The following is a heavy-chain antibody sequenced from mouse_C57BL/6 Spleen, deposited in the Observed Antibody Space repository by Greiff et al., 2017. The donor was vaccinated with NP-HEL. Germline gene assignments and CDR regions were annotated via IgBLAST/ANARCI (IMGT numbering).Heavy chain of an antibody. Sequence: VQLQQSGAELARPGASVKLSCKASGYTFTSYGISWVKQRTGQGLEWIGEIYPRSGNTYYNEKFKGKATLTADKSSSTAYMELRSLTSEDSAVYFCARWGGNYKDAMDYWGQGTSVTVSS. CDR1: GYTFTSYG. V-gene: IGHV1-81*01. CDR3: ARWGGNYKDAMDY. CDR2: IYPRSGNT. J-gene: IGHJ4*01. D-gene: IGHD2-1*01.